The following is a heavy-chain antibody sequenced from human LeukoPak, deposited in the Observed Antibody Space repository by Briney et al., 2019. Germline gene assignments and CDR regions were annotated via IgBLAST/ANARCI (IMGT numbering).Heavy chain of an antibody. CDR3: ARRGKPDAFDI. Sequence: ASVKVSCKASGYTFTSYGISWVRQAPGQGLEWMGGIIPIFGTANYAQKFQGRVTITADESTSTAYMELSSLRSEDTAVYYCARRGKPDAFDIWGQGTMVTVSS. CDR1: GYTFTSYG. J-gene: IGHJ3*02. CDR2: IIPIFGTA. V-gene: IGHV1-69*13.